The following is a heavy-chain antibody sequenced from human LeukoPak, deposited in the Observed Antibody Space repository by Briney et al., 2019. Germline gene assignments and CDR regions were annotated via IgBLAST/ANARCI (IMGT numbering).Heavy chain of an antibody. CDR2: IKYDGSEK. J-gene: IGHJ4*02. D-gene: IGHD3-22*01. Sequence: PGGSLRLSCAASGFIFSNYWMAWGRQAPGKGLEWVANIKYDGSEKYYVDSVRGRFTISRDNAKNSLYLQMNSLRAEDTAVYYCARDSGDYYDSSGYPFDYWGQGTLVTVSS. CDR1: GFIFSNYW. V-gene: IGHV3-7*05. CDR3: ARDSGDYYDSSGYPFDY.